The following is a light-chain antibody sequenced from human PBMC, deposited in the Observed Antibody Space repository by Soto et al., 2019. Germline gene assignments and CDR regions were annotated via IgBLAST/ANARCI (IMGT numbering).Light chain of an antibody. CDR2: NVS. CDR3: YSYAGNYRV. V-gene: IGLV2-11*01. J-gene: IGLJ2*01. Sequence: QSALTQPRSVSGSPGQSVTLSCTGTSSDIGTYNYVSWHQQHPGKAPKLTVYNVSKRPSGVPDRFSGSKSGNTASLTISGLQAEDEADYYCYSYAGNYRVFGGGTKVTVL. CDR1: SSDIGTYNY.